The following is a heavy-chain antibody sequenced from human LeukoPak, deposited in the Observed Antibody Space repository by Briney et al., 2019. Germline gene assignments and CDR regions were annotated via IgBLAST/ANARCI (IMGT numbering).Heavy chain of an antibody. CDR2: IYSGGST. Sequence: GGSLRLSCGASGFXVNSNYINWVRQAPGKGLDWVSVIYSGGSTYYADSVKGRFTISRDNSKNTLYLEMNSLRAEDTALYYCAREGSGRYSPSYNYGMDVWGQGTTVTVSS. J-gene: IGHJ6*02. V-gene: IGHV3-66*01. D-gene: IGHD1-26*01. CDR1: GFXVNSNY. CDR3: AREGSGRYSPSYNYGMDV.